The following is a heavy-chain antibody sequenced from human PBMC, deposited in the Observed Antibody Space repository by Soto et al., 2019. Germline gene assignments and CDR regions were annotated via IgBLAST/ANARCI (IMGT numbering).Heavy chain of an antibody. CDR1: GYTFTSYC. CDR3: ARVGDVEYSSSSDFDY. V-gene: IGHV1-18*04. Sequence: VKVSCKASGYTFTSYCISWLRPAPGHGLEWMGWISAYNGNTNYAQKLQGRVNMTTDTSTSTAYMELRSLRSDDTAVYYCARVGDVEYSSSSDFDYWGQGTLVTVSS. J-gene: IGHJ4*02. D-gene: IGHD6-6*01. CDR2: ISAYNGNT.